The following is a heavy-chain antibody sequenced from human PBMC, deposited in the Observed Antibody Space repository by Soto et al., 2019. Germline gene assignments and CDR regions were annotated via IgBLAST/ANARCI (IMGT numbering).Heavy chain of an antibody. CDR1: GGSISSGGYS. Sequence: SETLSLTXAVSGGSISSGGYSWSWIRQPPGKGLEWIGYIYHSGSTYYNPSLKSRVTISVDRSKNQFSLKLSSVTAADTAVYYCARGSAHFRTNGVCYTGYYYYGMDVWGQGTTVTVSS. CDR2: IYHSGST. J-gene: IGHJ6*02. CDR3: ARGSAHFRTNGVCYTGYYYYGMDV. V-gene: IGHV4-30-2*01. D-gene: IGHD2-8*01.